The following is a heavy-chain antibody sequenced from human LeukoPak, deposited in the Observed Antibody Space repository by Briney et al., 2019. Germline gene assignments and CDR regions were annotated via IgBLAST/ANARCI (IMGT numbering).Heavy chain of an antibody. D-gene: IGHD3-9*01. V-gene: IGHV1-46*01. CDR1: GYTFTRYY. J-gene: IGHJ3*02. CDR2: INHSGGST. Sequence: ASVKVSCKASGYTFTRYYMHGVRQAPGQGLEWMGIINHSGGSTSYAQKYQGRVTMTRDISTSTVYMELSSLRSEDTAVYYCARSGWLSAHDAFDIWGQGTMVTVSS. CDR3: ARSGWLSAHDAFDI.